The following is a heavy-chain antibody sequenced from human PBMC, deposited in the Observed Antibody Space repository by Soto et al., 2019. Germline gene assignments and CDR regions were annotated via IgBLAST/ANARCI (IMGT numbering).Heavy chain of an antibody. Sequence: PSETLSLTCAVYGGSFSGYYWSWIRQPPGKGLEWIGEINHSGSTNYNPSLKSRVTISVDTSKNQFSLKLSSVTAADTAVYYCARLPLVVPAALRGYYYYGMDVWGQGTTVTVSS. CDR3: ARLPLVVPAALRGYYYYGMDV. J-gene: IGHJ6*02. CDR1: GGSFSGYY. D-gene: IGHD2-2*01. V-gene: IGHV4-34*01. CDR2: INHSGST.